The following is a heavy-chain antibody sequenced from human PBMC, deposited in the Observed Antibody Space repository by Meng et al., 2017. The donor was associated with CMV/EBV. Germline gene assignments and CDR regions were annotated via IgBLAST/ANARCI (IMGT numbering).Heavy chain of an antibody. V-gene: IGHV1-69*05. CDR1: GGTFSSYA. CDR2: IIPIFGTA. Sequence: SVKVSCKASGGTFSSYAISWVRQAPGQGLEWMGGIIPIFGTANYAQKFQGRVTITTDESTSTAYMELSSLRSEDTAVYYCARVATGYSSSWAYGGMDVWGQGTTVTVSS. CDR3: ARVATGYSSSWAYGGMDV. D-gene: IGHD6-13*01. J-gene: IGHJ6*02.